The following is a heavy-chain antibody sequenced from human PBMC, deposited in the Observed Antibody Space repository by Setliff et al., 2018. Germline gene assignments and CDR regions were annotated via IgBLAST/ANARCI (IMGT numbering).Heavy chain of an antibody. CDR1: GGTFTYYY. CDR2: INHSGTT. V-gene: IGHV4-34*01. D-gene: IGHD6-6*01. J-gene: IGHJ4*02. Sequence: ASETLSLTCAASGGTFTYYYWTWIRQAPRKGLEWIGEINHSGTTNYTPSLKSRVTISIDTSKNQFSLNMRSVTAADTAIYYCARGRNIAIRLLDSWGQGNLVTVSS. CDR3: ARGRNIAIRLLDS.